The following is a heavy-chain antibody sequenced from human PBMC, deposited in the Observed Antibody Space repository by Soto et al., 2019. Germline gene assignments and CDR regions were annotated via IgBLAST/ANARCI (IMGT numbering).Heavy chain of an antibody. CDR2: INYRGST. CDR1: GGSINSGDSY. V-gene: IGHV4-31*03. Sequence: QVQLQESGPGLVRPSQTLSLPCTVSGGSINSGDSYWNWIRQHPEKGLEWIGYINYRGSTFYNPSLMSRIIISVDTSKNQFSLSLISVTAADTAVYYCARDAPGVAPYWGQGTLVTVSS. CDR3: ARDAPGVAPY. D-gene: IGHD2-15*01. J-gene: IGHJ4*02.